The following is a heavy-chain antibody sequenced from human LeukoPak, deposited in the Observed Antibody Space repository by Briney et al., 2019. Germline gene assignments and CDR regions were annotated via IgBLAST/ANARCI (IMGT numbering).Heavy chain of an antibody. D-gene: IGHD3-3*01. CDR2: IFYSGNT. CDR1: GYSISSGYY. CDR3: ARKPRITIFGVVTPWYFDL. J-gene: IGHJ2*01. V-gene: IGHV4-38-2*02. Sequence: PSETLSLTCTVAGYSISSGYYWGWIRQPPGKGLEWIGSIFYSGNTYYNPSLKSRVTISVDTSKNQFSLKLSSVTAADTAVYYCARKPRITIFGVVTPWYFDLWGRGTLVTVSS.